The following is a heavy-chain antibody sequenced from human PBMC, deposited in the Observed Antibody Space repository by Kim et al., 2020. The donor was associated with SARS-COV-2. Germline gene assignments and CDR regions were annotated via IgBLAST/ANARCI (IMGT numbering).Heavy chain of an antibody. CDR1: GFTFSSYS. CDR2: ISSSSSYI. V-gene: IGHV3-21*01. J-gene: IGHJ6*02. CDR3: ARSRRDYIGGYYYGMDV. D-gene: IGHD4-4*01. Sequence: GGSLRLSCAASGFTFSSYSMNWVRQAPGKGLEWVSSISSSSSYIYYADSVKGRFTISRDNAKNSLYLQMNSLRAEDTAVYYCARSRRDYIGGYYYGMDVWGQGTTVTVSS.